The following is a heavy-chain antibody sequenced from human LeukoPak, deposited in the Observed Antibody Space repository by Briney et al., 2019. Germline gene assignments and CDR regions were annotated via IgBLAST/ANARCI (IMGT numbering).Heavy chain of an antibody. V-gene: IGHV3-30*18. CDR2: ISYDGSDK. D-gene: IGHD5-18*01. Sequence: HSGRSLRLSCATSGFTFSTYAMHWVRQAPGKGLEWVAVISYDGSDKYYADSVKGRFTISRDNSKNTLYRQMNSLSPEDTAVYYCAKSVVDTPLGFLFDFWGQGTLVTVSS. CDR3: AKSVVDTPLGFLFDF. J-gene: IGHJ4*02. CDR1: GFTFSTYA.